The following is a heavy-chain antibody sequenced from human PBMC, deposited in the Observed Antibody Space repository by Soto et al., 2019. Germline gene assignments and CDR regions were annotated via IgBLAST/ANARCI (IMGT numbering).Heavy chain of an antibody. CDR3: AKAEDNYDVLTRSYLGNYYFDY. CDR2: ISGSGGNT. V-gene: IGHV3-23*01. J-gene: IGHJ4*02. CDR1: RFTFSSYV. D-gene: IGHD3-9*01. Sequence: LRLSCAASRFTFSSYVMSWVRQAPGKGLEWVSAISGSGGNTFYADSVKGRFTVSRDNSKNTLYLQMDSLRAEDTAIYYCAKAEDNYDVLTRSYLGNYYFDYWGQGTLVTVSS.